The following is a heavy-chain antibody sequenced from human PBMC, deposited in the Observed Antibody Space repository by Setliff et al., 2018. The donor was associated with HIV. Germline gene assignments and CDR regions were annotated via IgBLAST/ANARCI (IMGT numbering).Heavy chain of an antibody. CDR3: ARSPPTTFWSGYTYYYYMDV. J-gene: IGHJ6*03. V-gene: IGHV4-59*01. D-gene: IGHD3-3*01. CDR2: IYYSGST. Sequence: LSLTCTVSGGSISSYYWSWIRQPPGKGLEWIGYIYYSGSTNYNPSLKSRVTISVDTSKNQFSLKLNSVTAADTAVYYRARSPPTTFWSGYTYYYYMDVWGKGTTVTVSS. CDR1: GGSISSYY.